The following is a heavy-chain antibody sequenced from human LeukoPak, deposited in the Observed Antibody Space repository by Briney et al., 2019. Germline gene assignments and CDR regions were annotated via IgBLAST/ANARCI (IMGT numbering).Heavy chain of an antibody. D-gene: IGHD2-15*01. CDR1: GGSFSGYY. V-gene: IGHV4-34*01. Sequence: SETLSLTCAVYGGSFSGYYWSWICQPPGKGLEWIGEINHSGSTNYNTSLKSRVTISVDTSKNQFSLKLSSVTAADTAVYYCARAEVVVVAAWGNWFDPWGQGTLVTVSS. J-gene: IGHJ5*02. CDR2: INHSGST. CDR3: ARAEVVVVAAWGNWFDP.